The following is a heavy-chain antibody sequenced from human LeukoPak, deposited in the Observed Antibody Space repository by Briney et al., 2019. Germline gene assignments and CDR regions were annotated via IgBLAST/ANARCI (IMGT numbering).Heavy chain of an antibody. CDR3: ARVVSRFLEWLLNYDAFDI. V-gene: IGHV1-8*01. J-gene: IGHJ3*02. CDR1: GYTFTSYD. D-gene: IGHD3-3*01. CDR2: INPNSGNT. Sequence: ASVTVSCKASGYTFTSYDINWVRQATGQGLEWMGWINPNSGNTGYAQKLQGRVTMTRNTSISTAYMELSSLRSEDTAVYYCARVVSRFLEWLLNYDAFDIWGQGTMVTVSS.